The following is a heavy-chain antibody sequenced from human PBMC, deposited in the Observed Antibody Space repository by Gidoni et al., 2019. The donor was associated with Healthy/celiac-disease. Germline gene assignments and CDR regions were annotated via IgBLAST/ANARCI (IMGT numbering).Heavy chain of an antibody. CDR2: MKSKTDGGTT. J-gene: IGHJ4*02. CDR1: GFTFSNAW. Sequence: EVQLVESGGGLVKPGGSIRLSCAASGFTFSNAWMSWVRQAPGKGLEWVSRMKSKTDGGTTDYAAPVKGRFTISRDDSKNTLYLQMNSLKTEYTAVYYWTTGYNERVLEWLLSPFDYWGQGTLVTVSS. CDR3: TTGYNERVLEWLLSPFDY. V-gene: IGHV3-15*01. D-gene: IGHD3-3*01.